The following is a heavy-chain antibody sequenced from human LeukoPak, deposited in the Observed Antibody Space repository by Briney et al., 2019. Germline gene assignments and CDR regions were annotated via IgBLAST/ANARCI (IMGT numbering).Heavy chain of an antibody. J-gene: IGHJ4*02. V-gene: IGHV4-34*01. D-gene: IGHD6-13*01. CDR2: INHSGST. CDR3: ARYAAGTFDY. CDR1: GGSFSGYY. Sequence: SETLSLTCAVYGGSFSGYYWSWIRQPPGKGLEWIGEINHSGSTNYNPSLKSRVTISVDTSKNQFSLKLSSVTAADTAVYYCARYAAGTFDYWGQGTLATVSS.